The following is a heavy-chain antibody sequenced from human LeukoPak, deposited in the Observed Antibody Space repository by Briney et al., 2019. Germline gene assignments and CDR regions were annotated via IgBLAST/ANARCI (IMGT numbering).Heavy chain of an antibody. CDR1: GGTFSSYA. J-gene: IGHJ4*02. Sequence: SVKVSCKASGGTFSSYAISWVRQAPGQGLEWMGRIIPILGIANYAQKLQGRVTITADKSTSTAYMELSSLRSEDTAVYYCARDAQYGYNRRTGDYWGQGTLVTVSS. CDR3: ARDAQYGYNRRTGDY. D-gene: IGHD5-24*01. CDR2: IIPILGIA. V-gene: IGHV1-69*04.